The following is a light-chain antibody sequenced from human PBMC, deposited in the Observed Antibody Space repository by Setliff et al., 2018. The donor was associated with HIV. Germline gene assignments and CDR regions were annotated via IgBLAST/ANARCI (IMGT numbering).Light chain of an antibody. Sequence: NFMLTQPHSVSESPGKTITISCTGTGGSIASSYVQWFQQRPGSSPKVVIYEDALRPSGVPDRFSATIDRSSNSASLTISGLQTEDEADYFCQSYDSWSVVVGGGT. CDR2: EDA. V-gene: IGLV6-57*01. J-gene: IGLJ2*01. CDR1: GGSIASSY. CDR3: QSYDSWSVV.